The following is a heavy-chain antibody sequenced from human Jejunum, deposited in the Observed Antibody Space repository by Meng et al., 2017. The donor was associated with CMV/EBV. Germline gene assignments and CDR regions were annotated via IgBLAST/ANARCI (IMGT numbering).Heavy chain of an antibody. Sequence: IPWLRQAPGKGLEWMAVVSDDSTNNYYADSVGGRFTISRDKSKNTVYLQINSLRPEDTAVYYCARDRVEQYYSLRTGYYYVGYFDPWGQGTLVTVSS. J-gene: IGHJ5*02. CDR2: VSDDSTNN. V-gene: IGHV3-30*04. CDR3: ARDRVEQYYSLRTGYYYVGYFDP. D-gene: IGHD3/OR15-3a*01.